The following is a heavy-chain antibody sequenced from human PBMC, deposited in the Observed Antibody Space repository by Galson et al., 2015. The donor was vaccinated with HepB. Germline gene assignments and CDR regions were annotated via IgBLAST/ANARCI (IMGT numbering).Heavy chain of an antibody. J-gene: IGHJ3*02. CDR3: ARPVGAFDI. Sequence: NLQGRVTMTTDTSTSTAYMELRSLRSDDTAVYYCARPVGAFDIWGQGTMVTVSS. V-gene: IGHV1-18*01.